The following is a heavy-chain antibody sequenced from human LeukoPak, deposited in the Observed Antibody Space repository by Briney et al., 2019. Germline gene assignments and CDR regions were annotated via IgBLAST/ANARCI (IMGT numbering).Heavy chain of an antibody. V-gene: IGHV3-43D*03. D-gene: IGHD6-6*01. CDR3: AKAGAARPLYYYYMDV. CDR2: ISWDGGST. CDR1: GFTFDDYA. J-gene: IGHJ6*03. Sequence: GGSLRLSCAASGFTFDDYAMHWVCQAPGKGLEWVSLISWDGGSTYYADSVKGRFTISRDNSKNSLYLQMNSLRAEDTALYYCAKAGAARPLYYYYMDVWGKGTTVTVSS.